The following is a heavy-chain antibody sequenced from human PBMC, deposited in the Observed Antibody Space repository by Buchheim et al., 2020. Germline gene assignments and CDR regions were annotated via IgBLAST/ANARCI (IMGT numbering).Heavy chain of an antibody. CDR1: GFTFSSYA. CDR2: IRGNGGNT. Sequence: EVQVLESGGGLVQPGGSLRLSCAASGFTFSSYAMNWVRQAPGRGLEWVSSIRGNGGNTYYADSVKGRFTISRDNSKNMLYLQMNSLRVDDTTVYYCARADMIVNPPDIWGQGT. V-gene: IGHV3-23*01. CDR3: ARADMIVNPPDI. D-gene: IGHD3-22*01. J-gene: IGHJ3*02.